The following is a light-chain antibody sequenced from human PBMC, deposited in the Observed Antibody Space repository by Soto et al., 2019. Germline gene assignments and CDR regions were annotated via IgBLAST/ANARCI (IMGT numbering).Light chain of an antibody. CDR3: QQYDYSRT. CDR1: QSIAAS. CDR2: DVS. V-gene: IGKV1-5*01. Sequence: DVQMTQSPSTLSASVGDSVTITCRASQSIAASLAWYQLKPGEAPKRLIYDVSNLQSGVPSRFSGSGSGTEFSLTIRSLHPDDFAAYYCQQYDYSRTFGQGTKVEIK. J-gene: IGKJ1*01.